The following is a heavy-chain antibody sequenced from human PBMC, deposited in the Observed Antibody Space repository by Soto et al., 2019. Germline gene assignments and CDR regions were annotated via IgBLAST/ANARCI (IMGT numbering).Heavy chain of an antibody. CDR2: ISAYNGKR. CDR3: ARGRIVASIHDSFEI. Sequence: QGQLLQSGDDVKKPGASVRVSCRASGYDFTSYGISWVRQAPGQGLDGVSWISAYNGKRDTAQKFQGIVTMTLDASTDTAHMELGDLTSADTAVYYCARGRIVASIHDSFEIWGQGTMVAVSS. CDR1: GYDFTSYG. D-gene: IGHD2-21*01. V-gene: IGHV1-18*01. J-gene: IGHJ3*02.